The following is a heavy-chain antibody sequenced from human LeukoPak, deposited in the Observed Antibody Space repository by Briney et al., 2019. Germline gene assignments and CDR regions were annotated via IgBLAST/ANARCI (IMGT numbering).Heavy chain of an antibody. CDR2: ISPSGGNK. V-gene: IGHV3-48*04. CDR3: ASRRSGWPNDAFDI. Sequence: GGSLRLSCAGSGFIFGGYTMNWVRQAPGKGLEWLSYISPSGGNKFYADSVKGRFTISRDNAKNSVFLQMNSLRVEDTAVYYCASRRSGWPNDAFDIWGQGTMVTVTS. CDR1: GFIFGGYT. D-gene: IGHD6-19*01. J-gene: IGHJ3*02.